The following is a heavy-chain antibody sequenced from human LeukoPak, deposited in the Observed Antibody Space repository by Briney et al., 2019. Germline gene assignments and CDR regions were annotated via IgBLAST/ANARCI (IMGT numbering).Heavy chain of an antibody. CDR2: IYSGGST. Sequence: QPGGSLRLSCAASGFTVSSNYMSWVRQAPGKGLEWVSVIYSGGSTYYADSVKGRFTISRDNPKNTLYLQMNSLRAEDTAVYYCARAGGGSSGWLGAFDIWGQGTMVTVSS. CDR3: ARAGGGSSGWLGAFDI. V-gene: IGHV3-66*01. J-gene: IGHJ3*02. D-gene: IGHD6-19*01. CDR1: GFTVSSNY.